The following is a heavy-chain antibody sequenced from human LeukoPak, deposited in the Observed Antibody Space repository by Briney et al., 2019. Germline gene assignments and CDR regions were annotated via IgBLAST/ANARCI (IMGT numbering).Heavy chain of an antibody. CDR3: ARVVVMNYFGMDV. J-gene: IGHJ6*02. CDR1: GGSIGGGGYH. CDR2: IYYSGST. Sequence: PSETLSLTCTVSGGSIGGGGYHWICLRQRPGQGLEWIGYIYYSGSTYYNPTRMSRVTVSVDTTKNQFSLKLRSVTDADTAVYYCARVVVMNYFGMDVWGQGTTVTVSS. V-gene: IGHV4-31*03. D-gene: IGHD3-22*01.